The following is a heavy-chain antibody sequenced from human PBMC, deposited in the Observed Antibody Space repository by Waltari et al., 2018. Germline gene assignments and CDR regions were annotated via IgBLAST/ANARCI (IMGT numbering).Heavy chain of an antibody. CDR3: ARDPAQLGGESDN. CDR1: GLFFSSYE. V-gene: IGHV3-48*03. Sequence: EVQLVAAGGRLVQPGGSLRLSCAASGLFFSSYEMNWVRQAPGKGLEWVSYMSRSGDKMYYADSVKGRFTISRDNARKSLYLQMNSLRADDTAVYYCARDPAQLGGESDNWGQGTLVTVSS. J-gene: IGHJ4*02. D-gene: IGHD6-13*01. CDR2: MSRSGDKM.